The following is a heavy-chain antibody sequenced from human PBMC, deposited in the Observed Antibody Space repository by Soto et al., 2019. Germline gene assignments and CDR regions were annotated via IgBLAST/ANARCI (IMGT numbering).Heavy chain of an antibody. V-gene: IGHV1-2*07. D-gene: IGHD3-22*01. CDR2: INPNSGGT. Sequence: ASVKVSCKASGYTFTGYYMHWVRQAPGQGLEWMGWINPNSGGTYYADSVKGRFTISRDNSKNTLYLQMRSLRSEDTAVYYCVKPPGYYSDSSTYYSVWGRGTLVTVSS. CDR1: GYTFTGYY. J-gene: IGHJ4*02. CDR3: VKPPGYYSDSSTYYSV.